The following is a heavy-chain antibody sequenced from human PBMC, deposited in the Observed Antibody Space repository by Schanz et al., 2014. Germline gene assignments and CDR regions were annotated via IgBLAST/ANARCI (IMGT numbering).Heavy chain of an antibody. Sequence: EVHLLESGGGLVEPGGSLRLSCAASGFVFGDYYMSWIRQAPGKGLEWVSAISGSGGSTYYADSVKGRFTISRDNSKNTLYLQMNSLRAEDTAVYYCARDFHGYGPHLDYWGQGSLVTVSS. CDR3: ARDFHGYGPHLDY. J-gene: IGHJ4*02. V-gene: IGHV3-23*01. D-gene: IGHD5-12*01. CDR1: GFVFGDYY. CDR2: ISGSGGST.